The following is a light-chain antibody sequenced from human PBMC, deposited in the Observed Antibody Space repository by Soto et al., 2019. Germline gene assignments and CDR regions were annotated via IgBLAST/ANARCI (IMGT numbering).Light chain of an antibody. CDR1: QGVSTW. CDR3: PQTDSFPFT. V-gene: IGKV1-12*02. CDR2: SGS. J-gene: IGKJ4*02. Sequence: DIPMTQSPSSVSASVGDRVTLTCRASQGVSTWLAWFQQRPGKAPKLLIYSGSTLQPGVPSRFSGSGSWTDFLLTISSLQPEDVAVYYCPQTDSFPFTFGGGTRVEIK.